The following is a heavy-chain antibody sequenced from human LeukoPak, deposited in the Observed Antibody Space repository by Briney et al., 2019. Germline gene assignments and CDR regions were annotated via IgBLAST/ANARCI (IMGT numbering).Heavy chain of an antibody. V-gene: IGHV3-11*04. CDR1: GFTFSDYY. D-gene: IGHD3-22*01. CDR3: ARAGGYYYDSSGYCDY. CDR2: ISSSGSTI. Sequence: PGGSLRLSCAASGFTFSDYYMSWIRQAPGEGLEWGSYISSSGSTIYYADSVKGRFTISRDNAKNSLYLQMNSLRAEDTAVYYCARAGGYYYDSSGYCDYWGQGTLVTVSS. J-gene: IGHJ4*02.